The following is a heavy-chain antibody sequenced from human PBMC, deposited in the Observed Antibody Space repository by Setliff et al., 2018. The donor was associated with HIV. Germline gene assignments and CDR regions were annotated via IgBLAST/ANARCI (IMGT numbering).Heavy chain of an antibody. V-gene: IGHV4-59*01. CDR2: IYYSGST. CDR3: ARGSPEAFQDSGWYN. CDR1: GGSISSYY. J-gene: IGHJ4*02. D-gene: IGHD6-19*01. Sequence: PSETLSLTCTVSGGSISSYYWSWIRQPPGKGLEWTGYIYYSGSTNYNPSLKSRVTISVDTSKDQFSLKLNSVTAADTAVYYCARGSPEAFQDSGWYNWGQGTLVTVSS.